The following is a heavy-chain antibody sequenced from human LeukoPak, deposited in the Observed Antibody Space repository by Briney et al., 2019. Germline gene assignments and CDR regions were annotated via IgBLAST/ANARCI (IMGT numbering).Heavy chain of an antibody. CDR2: IKKDGSEK. Sequence: GGSLRLSCAASGFTFSSYWMSWVRQAPGKGLEWVANIKKDGSEKYSVDSVKGRFTISRDNAKNSLYLQMNSLRAEDTAVYYCAELGITMIGGVWGKGTTVTISS. CDR3: AELGITMIGGV. CDR1: GFTFSSYW. V-gene: IGHV3-7*01. J-gene: IGHJ6*04. D-gene: IGHD3-10*02.